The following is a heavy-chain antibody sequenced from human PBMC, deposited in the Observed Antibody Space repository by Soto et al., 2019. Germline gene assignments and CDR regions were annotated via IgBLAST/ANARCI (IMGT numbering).Heavy chain of an antibody. V-gene: IGHV3-23*01. CDR3: AKDRDGAAAGPTKFYGMDV. J-gene: IGHJ6*02. CDR1: GFTFSSYA. CDR2: ISGSGDST. Sequence: PGGSLRLSCAASGFTFSSYAMSWVRQAPGKGLEWVSVISGSGDSTYYADSVRGRFTISRDNSKNTLYLQMNSLRVEDTAVYYCAKDRDGAAAGPTKFYGMDVWGQGTTVT. D-gene: IGHD6-13*01.